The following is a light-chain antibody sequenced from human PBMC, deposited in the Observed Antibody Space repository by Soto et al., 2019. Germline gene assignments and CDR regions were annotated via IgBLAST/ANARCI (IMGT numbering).Light chain of an antibody. CDR1: QGISSY. V-gene: IGKV1-8*01. CDR2: AAS. Sequence: AIRMTQSPSSLSASPGDRVTITCRSSQGISSYFAWYQQKPGKAPKLLIYAASTLQSGVPSRFSGSGSGTDFTLTISCLQSEDFATYYCQQYYSYPPYTFGQGTKLEIK. CDR3: QQYYSYPPYT. J-gene: IGKJ2*01.